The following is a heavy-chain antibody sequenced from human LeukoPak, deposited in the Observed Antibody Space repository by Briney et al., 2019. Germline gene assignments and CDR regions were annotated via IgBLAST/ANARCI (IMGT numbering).Heavy chain of an antibody. J-gene: IGHJ4*02. CDR3: ARAPARWLQLHFDY. D-gene: IGHD5-24*01. CDR2: IYYSGST. CDR1: GDSISSYY. Sequence: PSETLSLTCTVSGDSISSYYWSWIRQPPGKGLEWIGYIYYSGSTNYNPSLKSRVTISVDTSKNQFSLKLSSVTAADTAVYYCARAPARWLQLHFDYWGQGTLVTVSS. V-gene: IGHV4-59*01.